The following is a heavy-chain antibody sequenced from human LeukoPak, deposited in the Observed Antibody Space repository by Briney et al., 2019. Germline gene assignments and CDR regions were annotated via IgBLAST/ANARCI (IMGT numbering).Heavy chain of an antibody. D-gene: IGHD3-16*01. CDR2: IYYSGGT. CDR3: ARVSLGGYFDY. Sequence: SETLSLTCTVSGGSISSSSYYWGWIRQPPGKGLEWIGSIYYSGGTYYNPSLKSRVTISVDTSKNQFSLKLSSVTAADTAVYYCARVSLGGYFDYWGQGTLVTVSS. J-gene: IGHJ4*02. V-gene: IGHV4-39*07. CDR1: GGSISSSSYY.